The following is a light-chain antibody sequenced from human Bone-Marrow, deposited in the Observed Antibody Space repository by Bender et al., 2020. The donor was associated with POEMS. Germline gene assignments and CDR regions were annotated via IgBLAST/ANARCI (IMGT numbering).Light chain of an antibody. CDR3: SSYTTNSPVL. V-gene: IGLV2-14*01. CDR2: EVT. Sequence: QSALTQPASVSGSPGQSITISCTGTSSDVGAYDYVSWYQHHPGRAPRLIIYEVTKPPSGVSYRFSGSKSGNTASLTIFSLQAEDEADYYCSSYTTNSPVLFGAGTKVTVL. CDR1: SSDVGAYDY. J-gene: IGLJ3*02.